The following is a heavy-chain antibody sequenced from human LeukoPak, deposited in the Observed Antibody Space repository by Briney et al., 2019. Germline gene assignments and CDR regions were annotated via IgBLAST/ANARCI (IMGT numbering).Heavy chain of an antibody. CDR1: GYTFTGYY. CDR3: AKDSAFYYYGSGSYHAFDI. Sequence: ASVKVSCKASGYTFTGYYMHWVRQAPGQGLEWMGWINPNSGGTNYAQKFQGRVTMTRDTSISTAYMELSRLRSDDTAVYYCAKDSAFYYYGSGSYHAFDIWGQGTMVTVSS. V-gene: IGHV1-2*02. CDR2: INPNSGGT. D-gene: IGHD3-10*01. J-gene: IGHJ3*02.